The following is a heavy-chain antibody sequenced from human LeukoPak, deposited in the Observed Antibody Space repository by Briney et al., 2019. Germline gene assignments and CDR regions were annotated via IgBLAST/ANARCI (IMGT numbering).Heavy chain of an antibody. CDR1: GLPFSKYG. CDR2: ISYDGSNQ. Sequence: PGGSLRLSCAASGLPFSKYGMHWVRQAPPKGLEWVAVISYDGSNQYYTDSVKGRLIISRDNSENTLYLRMNSLRAEDTAVYYCANLYGGLYDYWGQGTLVTVSS. V-gene: IGHV3-30*18. CDR3: ANLYGGLYDY. D-gene: IGHD4-23*01. J-gene: IGHJ4*02.